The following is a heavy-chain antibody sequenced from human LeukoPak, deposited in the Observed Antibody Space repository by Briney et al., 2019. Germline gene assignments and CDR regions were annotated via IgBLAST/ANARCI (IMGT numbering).Heavy chain of an antibody. CDR1: GFTVSSNY. CDR3: AKAPPSYYDFWSGTLGAFDI. J-gene: IGHJ3*02. CDR2: ISGSGGST. Sequence: HPGGSLRLSCAASGFTVSSNYMSWVRQAPGKGLEWVSAISGSGGSTYNADSVKGRFTISRDNSKNTLYLQMNSLRAEDTAVYYCAKAPPSYYDFWSGTLGAFDIWGQGTMVTVSS. D-gene: IGHD3-3*01. V-gene: IGHV3-23*01.